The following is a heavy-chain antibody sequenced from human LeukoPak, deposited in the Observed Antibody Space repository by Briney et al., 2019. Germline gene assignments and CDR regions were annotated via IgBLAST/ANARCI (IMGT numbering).Heavy chain of an antibody. D-gene: IGHD6-19*01. CDR2: IYGSGST. CDR1: GDSLSSHY. CDR3: ARNVGWYSHDS. Sequence: PSETLSLTCTVSGDSLSSHYWSWLRQPPGRGLEWIGYIYGSGSTHSDPSLRSRLIISDNTSQNHFSLKLTSVTAADTAVYYCARNVGWYSHDSWGQGTLVTVSS. J-gene: IGHJ4*02. V-gene: IGHV4-59*08.